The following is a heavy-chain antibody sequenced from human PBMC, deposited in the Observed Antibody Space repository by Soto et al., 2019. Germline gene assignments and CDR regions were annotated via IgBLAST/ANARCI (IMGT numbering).Heavy chain of an antibody. J-gene: IGHJ6*02. CDR2: IYWDDDK. CDR1: GFSLSTSGVG. V-gene: IGHV2-5*02. D-gene: IGHD3-16*01. Sequence: QITLKDSGPTLVKPTQTLTLTCTFSGFSLSTSGVGVGWIRQPPGKALDWLALIYWDDDKRYSPSLKSRLTIXXDXSXXQVVLTMTNMAPVDTATYYCAHILRTPYYYYGMDVWGQGTTVTVSS. CDR3: AHILRTPYYYYGMDV.